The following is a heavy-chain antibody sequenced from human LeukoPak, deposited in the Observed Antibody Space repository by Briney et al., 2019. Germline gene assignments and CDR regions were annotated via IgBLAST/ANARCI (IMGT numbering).Heavy chain of an antibody. V-gene: IGHV3-21*01. Sequence: GGSLRLSCAASGFTFSSYSMNWVRQAPGKGLEWVSSISSSSSYIYYADSVKGRFTISRDNAKNSLYLQMNSLRAEDTAVYYRARDRRPDGMDVWGQGTTVTVSS. CDR3: ARDRRPDGMDV. CDR1: GFTFSSYS. J-gene: IGHJ6*02. CDR2: ISSSSSYI.